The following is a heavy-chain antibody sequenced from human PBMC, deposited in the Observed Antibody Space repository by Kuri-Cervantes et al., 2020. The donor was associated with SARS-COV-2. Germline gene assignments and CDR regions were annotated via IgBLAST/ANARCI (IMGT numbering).Heavy chain of an antibody. Sequence: GGSLRLSCAASGFTFSDYDINWVRQAPGKGLEWVSGITGTGRNTYYADSVKGRFTISREKSKNTLYLQMNSLRVEDTAVYYCAKDGFVGGLGSPGRAYFQHWGQGTLVTVSS. D-gene: IGHD2-15*01. CDR1: GFTFSDYD. CDR2: ITGTGRNT. V-gene: IGHV3-23*01. CDR3: AKDGFVGGLGSPGRAYFQH. J-gene: IGHJ1*01.